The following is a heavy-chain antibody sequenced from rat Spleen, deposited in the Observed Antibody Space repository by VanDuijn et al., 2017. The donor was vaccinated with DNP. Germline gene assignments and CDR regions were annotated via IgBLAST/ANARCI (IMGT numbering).Heavy chain of an antibody. CDR1: GFSLTSYH. CDR3: ARVPNTYYVMDV. J-gene: IGHJ4*01. Sequence: QVQLKESGPGLVQPSQTLSLTCTVSGFSLTSYHVRWVRQPPGKGLEWMGIIWTGGTTAYNSLLKSRLSITRDTSKSQVFLKMNSLKTEDTATYYCARVPNTYYVMDVWGQGASVTVSS. CDR2: IWTGGTT. D-gene: IGHD3-8*01. V-gene: IGHV2-43*01.